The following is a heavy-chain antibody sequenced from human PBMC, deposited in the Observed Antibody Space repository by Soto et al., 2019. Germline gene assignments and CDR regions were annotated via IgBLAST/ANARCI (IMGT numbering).Heavy chain of an antibody. J-gene: IGHJ6*02. Sequence: EVQLVESGGGLVQPGRSLRLSCAASGFTFDDYAMHWVGQAPGKGLEWVSGISWNSGTIVYADSVKGRFTISRDNAKNSLYLQMNSLRGEDTALSYCAKDMRGGSSSSRYYYGLDVWGQGTTVTVSS. CDR3: AKDMRGGSSSSRYYYGLDV. CDR1: GFTFDDYA. V-gene: IGHV3-9*01. CDR2: ISWNSGTI. D-gene: IGHD6-13*01.